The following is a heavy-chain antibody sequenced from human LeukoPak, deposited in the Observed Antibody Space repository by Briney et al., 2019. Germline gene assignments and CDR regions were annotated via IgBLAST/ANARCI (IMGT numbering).Heavy chain of an antibody. CDR2: MNPSSGNA. CDR3: ARGRYYDFWSGYYGPKTFDY. D-gene: IGHD3-3*01. Sequence: VASVKVSCKASGYTFSSYDINWVRQATGQGLEWMGWMNPSSGNAGYAQKFQGRVTMTRNTSINTAYMELSSLRSEDTAVYYCARGRYYDFWSGYYGPKTFDYWGQGTLVTVSS. J-gene: IGHJ4*02. CDR1: GYTFSSYD. V-gene: IGHV1-8*01.